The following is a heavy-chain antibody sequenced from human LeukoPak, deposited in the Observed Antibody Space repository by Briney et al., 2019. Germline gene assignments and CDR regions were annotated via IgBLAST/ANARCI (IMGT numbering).Heavy chain of an antibody. V-gene: IGHV1-2*02. D-gene: IGHD7-27*01. Sequence: ASVKVSCKALGYTFTDHYFHWLRQAPGQGIEWMGWIHPGRGDTNIAQKFQGRVSLTRDMSISTAYMELSRLTSDDTAVYYCARDHNWGPDYWGQGTMVSVSS. J-gene: IGHJ4*02. CDR1: GYTFTDHY. CDR3: ARDHNWGPDY. CDR2: IHPGRGDT.